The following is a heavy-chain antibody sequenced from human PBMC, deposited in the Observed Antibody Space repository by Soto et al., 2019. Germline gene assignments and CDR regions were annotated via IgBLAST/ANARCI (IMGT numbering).Heavy chain of an antibody. CDR1: GFTFSDYY. V-gene: IGHV3-11*06. Sequence: GGSLRLSCAASGFTFSDYYMSWIRQAPGKGLEWVSYISSSSSYTNYADSVKGRFTISRDNAKNSLYLQMNSLRAEDTAVYYCARDRSSSGWHVSTPAEWFDPWGQGTLVTVSS. D-gene: IGHD6-19*01. CDR2: ISSSSSYT. J-gene: IGHJ5*02. CDR3: ARDRSSSGWHVSTPAEWFDP.